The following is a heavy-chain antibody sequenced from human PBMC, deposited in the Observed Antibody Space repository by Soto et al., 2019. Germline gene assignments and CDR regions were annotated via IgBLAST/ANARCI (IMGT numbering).Heavy chain of an antibody. Sequence: WGPRRLSCAAAGVTFCRCWRHWVRQTPGKGLVWVSCINSDGSSTSYADSVKGRSTISRAHAKKTLYPQMNSLRAEDTAVYYCASDPEVGSPPPPFDSWGQGTLVTVSS. CDR2: INSDGSST. D-gene: IGHD2-2*01. CDR3: ASDPEVGSPPPPFDS. CDR1: GVTFCRCW. J-gene: IGHJ4*02. V-gene: IGHV3-74*01.